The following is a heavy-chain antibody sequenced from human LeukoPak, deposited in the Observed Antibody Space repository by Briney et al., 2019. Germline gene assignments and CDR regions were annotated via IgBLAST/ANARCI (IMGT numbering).Heavy chain of an antibody. CDR3: ARYYGSYNWFDP. Sequence: SETLSLTCTVSGGSISSYYWSWIRQPPGKGLEWIGYIYYTGSTNNTSLKSRVTISVDTSKNQFSLKLSSVTAADTALYYCARYYGSYNWFDPWGQGTQVTVSS. J-gene: IGHJ5*02. CDR1: GGSISSYY. V-gene: IGHV4-59*01. D-gene: IGHD3-10*01. CDR2: IYYTGST.